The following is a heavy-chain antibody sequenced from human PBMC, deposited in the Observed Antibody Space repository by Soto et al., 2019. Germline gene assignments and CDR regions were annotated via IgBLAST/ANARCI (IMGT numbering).Heavy chain of an antibody. CDR2: IYYSGST. Sequence: SETLSLTCTVSGGSISSYYWSWIRQPPGKGLEWIGYIYYSGSTNYNPSLKSRVTISVDTSKNQFSLKLSSVTAADTAVYYCARAGRKYQQNYYYYGMDFWGQGTTVTVSS. V-gene: IGHV4-59*01. CDR1: GGSISSYY. D-gene: IGHD2-2*01. J-gene: IGHJ6*02. CDR3: ARAGRKYQQNYYYYGMDF.